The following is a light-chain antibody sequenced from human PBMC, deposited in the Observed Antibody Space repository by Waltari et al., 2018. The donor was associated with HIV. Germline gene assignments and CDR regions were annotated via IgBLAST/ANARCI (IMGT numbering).Light chain of an antibody. CDR3: AAWDDSLSGGGV. V-gene: IGLV1-47*01. Sequence: QSVLPQPPSASGTPGQRVTISCSGSSSNIGSNYVYWYQQLPGTAPKLLIYRNNQRPSGVPDRFSGSKSGTSASLAISGLRSEDEADYYCAAWDDSLSGGGVFGGGTKLTVL. J-gene: IGLJ3*02. CDR1: SSNIGSNY. CDR2: RNN.